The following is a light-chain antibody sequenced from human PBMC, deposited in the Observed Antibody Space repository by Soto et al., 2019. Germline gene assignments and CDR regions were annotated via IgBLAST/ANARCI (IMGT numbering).Light chain of an antibody. V-gene: IGKV3-20*01. Sequence: EIVLTQSPGTLSLSPGERATLSCRASQSVSSSYLAWYQQKPGQAPRLLIHGASARATGIPDRFSGSGSGTDFTLTISRLEPEYFAVYYCQQYGSSPLFTFGPGAKVDIK. J-gene: IGKJ3*01. CDR2: GAS. CDR1: QSVSSSY. CDR3: QQYGSSPLFT.